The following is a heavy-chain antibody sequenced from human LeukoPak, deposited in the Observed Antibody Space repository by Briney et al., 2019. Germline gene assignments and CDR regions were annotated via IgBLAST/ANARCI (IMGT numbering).Heavy chain of an antibody. CDR3: ARDRSWRSGSYGVDAAFDI. CDR1: GYTFTGYY. CDR2: INPNSGGT. Sequence: ASVKVSYKASGYTFTGYYMHWVRQAPGQGLEWMGRINPNSGGTNYAQKFQGRVTMTRDTSISTAYMELSRLRSDDTAVYYCARDRSWRSGSYGVDAAFDIWGQGTMVTVSS. J-gene: IGHJ3*02. V-gene: IGHV1-2*06. D-gene: IGHD1-26*01.